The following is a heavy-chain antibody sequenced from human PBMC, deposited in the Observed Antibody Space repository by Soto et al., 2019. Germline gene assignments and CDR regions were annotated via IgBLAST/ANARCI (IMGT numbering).Heavy chain of an antibody. J-gene: IGHJ4*02. CDR3: ARVLAINQIYCGGDCKSGFDY. D-gene: IGHD2-21*02. V-gene: IGHV4-59*01. CDR2: IYYSGST. Sequence: SETLSLTCIVSGGSISSYYWSWIRQPPGKGLEWIGYIYYSGSTNYNPSLKSRVTISVDTSKNQFSLKLSSVTAADTAVYYFARVLAINQIYCGGDCKSGFDYWGQGTLVTVSS. CDR1: GGSISSYY.